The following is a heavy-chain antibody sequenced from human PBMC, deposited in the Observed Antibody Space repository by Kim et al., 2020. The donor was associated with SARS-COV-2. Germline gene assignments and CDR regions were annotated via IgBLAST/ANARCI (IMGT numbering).Heavy chain of an antibody. D-gene: IGHD3-3*01. J-gene: IGHJ5*02. CDR3: ARDRMEYSSPSTSDDWFDP. V-gene: IGHV1-69*13. Sequence: TSVKVSCKASGGTFRRYGISWVRQAPGQCLEWLGGIIVMFGTPNYAQKFKDRVTIIADESTTTTYLELRSLRSEDTGIYYCARDRMEYSSPSTSDDWFDPWGQGTLVTVSS. CDR1: GGTFRRYG. CDR2: IIVMFGTP.